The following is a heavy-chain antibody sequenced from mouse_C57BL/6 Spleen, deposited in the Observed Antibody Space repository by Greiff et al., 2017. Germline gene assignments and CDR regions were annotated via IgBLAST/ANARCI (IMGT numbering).Heavy chain of an antibody. Sequence: QVQLQQSGAELVRPGASVTLSCKASGYTFTDYEMHWVKQTPVHGLEWIGAIDPETGGTAYNQKFKGKAILTADKSSSTAYMELRSLTSEDSAVYYCTRGGYYDYAMDYWGQGTSVTVSS. CDR1: GYTFTDYE. CDR2: IDPETGGT. V-gene: IGHV1-15*01. J-gene: IGHJ4*01. D-gene: IGHD2-3*01. CDR3: TRGGYYDYAMDY.